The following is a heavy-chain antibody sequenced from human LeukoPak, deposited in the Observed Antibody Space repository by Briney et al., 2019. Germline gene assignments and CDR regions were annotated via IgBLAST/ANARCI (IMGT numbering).Heavy chain of an antibody. D-gene: IGHD6-13*01. Sequence: GGSLRLSCAASGFTFSSYGMHWVRQAPGKGLEWVAVIWYDGSNKYYADSVKGRFTISRDNSKNTLYLQMNSLRAEDTAVYYCAKGDRSHSSSWYVVDYWGQGTLVTVSS. CDR1: GFTFSSYG. CDR2: IWYDGSNK. J-gene: IGHJ4*02. V-gene: IGHV3-33*06. CDR3: AKGDRSHSSSWYVVDY.